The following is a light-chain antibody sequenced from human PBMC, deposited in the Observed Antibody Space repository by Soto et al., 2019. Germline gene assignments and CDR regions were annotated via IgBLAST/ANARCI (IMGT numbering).Light chain of an antibody. J-gene: IGKJ5*01. CDR2: GAS. CDR3: QQTYTTPEIT. Sequence: DIQITHSPSSLSASVVDRVTITFLASQSISIHLNWYQQKPGKAPNLLIYGASSLKSGVPARFRGSGSGTDFTLTISSLQPEDFAIYYCQQTYTTPEITFGQGTRLEIK. V-gene: IGKV1-39*01. CDR1: QSISIH.